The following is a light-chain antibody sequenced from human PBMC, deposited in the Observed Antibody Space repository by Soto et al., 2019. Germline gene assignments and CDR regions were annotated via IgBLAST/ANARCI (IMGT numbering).Light chain of an antibody. J-gene: IGKJ3*01. Sequence: EIVMTQSPATLSVSPGERATLSCRASQSVSSNLAWYQQKPGQAPRLLIYGASTRATGIPARFSGSGSETEFTLTISSLQSEDFAVYYCQQYNTFGPGTKVDIK. CDR2: GAS. CDR1: QSVSSN. V-gene: IGKV3-15*01. CDR3: QQYNT.